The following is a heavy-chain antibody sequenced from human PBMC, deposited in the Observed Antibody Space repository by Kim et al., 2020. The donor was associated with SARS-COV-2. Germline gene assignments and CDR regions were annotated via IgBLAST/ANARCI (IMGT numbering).Heavy chain of an antibody. CDR3: AKDKGVKYFDY. Sequence: GGSLRLSCAVSGLTSSLAGMHWVRQVPGKGLEWVSFISSDGSTKYYSDSVKGRFTISRDTSMNTLDLQLNSLRPEDTAIYYCAKDKGVKYFDYWGKGTLLTVSS. V-gene: IGHV3-30*18. D-gene: IGHD2-21*01. CDR2: ISSDGSTK. J-gene: IGHJ4*02. CDR1: GLTSSLAG.